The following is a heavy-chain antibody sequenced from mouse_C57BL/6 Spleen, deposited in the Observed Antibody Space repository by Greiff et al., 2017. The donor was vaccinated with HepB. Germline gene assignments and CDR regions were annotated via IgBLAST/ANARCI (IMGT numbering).Heavy chain of an antibody. CDR2: IYPGSGNT. CDR3: ARSYYSIGDYFDY. CDR1: GYTFTDYY. D-gene: IGHD2-5*01. J-gene: IGHJ2*01. V-gene: IGHV1-76*01. Sequence: VQLQQSGAELVRPGASVKLSCKASGYTFTDYYINWVKQRPGQGLEWIARIYPGSGNTYYNEKFKGKATLTAEKSSSTAYMQLSSLTSEDSAVYFCARSYYSIGDYFDYWGQGTTLTVSS.